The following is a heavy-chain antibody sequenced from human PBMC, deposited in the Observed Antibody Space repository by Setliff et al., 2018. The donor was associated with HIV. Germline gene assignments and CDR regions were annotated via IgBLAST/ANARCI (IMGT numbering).Heavy chain of an antibody. CDR1: GGSISGYY. CDR2: ITHSRST. V-gene: IGHV4-34*01. J-gene: IGHJ6*03. CDR3: ARAQLPPTYIDV. Sequence: PSETLSLTCTVSGGSISGYYWSWIRQPPGKGLEWIGEITHSRSTNYNPSLKSRATISVDTSKNHFSLKLTSLTAADTAVYYCARAQLPPTYIDVWGSGTTVTVSS. D-gene: IGHD2-2*01.